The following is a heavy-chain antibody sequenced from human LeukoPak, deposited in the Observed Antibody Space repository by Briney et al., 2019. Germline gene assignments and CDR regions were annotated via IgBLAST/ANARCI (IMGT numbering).Heavy chain of an antibody. CDR2: IYYSGST. Sequence: PSETLSLTCTVSGGSIRSYYWSWIRQPPGKGLEWIGYIYYSGSTNYNPSLKSRVTISVDTSKNQFSLKLSSVTAADTAVYYCARELRFLENYFDYWGQGTLVTVSS. CDR1: GGSIRSYY. D-gene: IGHD3-3*01. V-gene: IGHV4-59*12. CDR3: ARELRFLENYFDY. J-gene: IGHJ4*02.